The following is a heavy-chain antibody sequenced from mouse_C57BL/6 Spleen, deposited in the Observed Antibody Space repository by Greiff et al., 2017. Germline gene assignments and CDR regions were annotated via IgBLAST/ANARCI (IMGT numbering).Heavy chain of an antibody. CDR2: ISSGGSYT. CDR3: ATHDGTRVEGAWFAY. D-gene: IGHD1-1*01. J-gene: IGHJ3*01. CDR1: GFTFSSYG. V-gene: IGHV5-6*02. Sequence: DVKVVESGGDLVKPGGSLKLSCAASGFTFSSYGMSWVRQTPDKRLEWVATISSGGSYTYYPDSVKGRFTISRDNAKNTLYLQMSSLKSEDTAVYYCATHDGTRVEGAWFAYWGQGTLVTVSA.